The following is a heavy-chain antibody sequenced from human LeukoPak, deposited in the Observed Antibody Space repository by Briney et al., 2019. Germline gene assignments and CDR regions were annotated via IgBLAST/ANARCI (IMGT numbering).Heavy chain of an antibody. D-gene: IGHD5-12*01. V-gene: IGHV4-31*03. CDR1: GGSISSGGYY. CDR2: IHYSGGT. Sequence: SQTLSLICTVSGGSISSGGYYWSWIRQHPGKGPEWIGNIHYSGGTYGNPSLKSRATMSVDTSKNQFSLRLTSVTAADTAVYYCARDQGGYGSFDNWGQGTLVTVS. J-gene: IGHJ4*02. CDR3: ARDQGGYGSFDN.